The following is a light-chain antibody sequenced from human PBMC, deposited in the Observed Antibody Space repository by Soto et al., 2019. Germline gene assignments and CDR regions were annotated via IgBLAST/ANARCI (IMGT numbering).Light chain of an antibody. CDR1: QSINNW. CDR2: KAS. J-gene: IGKJ1*01. V-gene: IGKV1-5*03. CDR3: QQYESFPRT. Sequence: DIQMTQSPSTLSVSVGDRVTITCRASQSINNWLAWYQQKPGKAPKLFIFKASTLESGVPSRFSGSGSGTECTLSISSLQPDDFATYFCQQYESFPRTFGQGTKVEIK.